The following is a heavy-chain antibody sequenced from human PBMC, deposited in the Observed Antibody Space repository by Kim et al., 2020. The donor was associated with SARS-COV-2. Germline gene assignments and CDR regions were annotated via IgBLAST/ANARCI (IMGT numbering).Heavy chain of an antibody. J-gene: IGHJ4*02. CDR2: IKQDGSEK. Sequence: GGSLRLSCAASGFTFSSYWMSWVRQAPGKGLEWVANIKQDGSEKYYVDSVKGRFTISRDNAKNSLYLQMNSLRAEDTAVYYCAREGGLWFGEGYFDYWGQGTLVTVSS. CDR1: GFTFSSYW. V-gene: IGHV3-7*01. D-gene: IGHD3-10*01. CDR3: AREGGLWFGEGYFDY.